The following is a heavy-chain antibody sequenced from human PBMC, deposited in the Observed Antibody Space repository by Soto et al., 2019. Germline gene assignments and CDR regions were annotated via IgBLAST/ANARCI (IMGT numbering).Heavy chain of an antibody. D-gene: IGHD3-22*01. J-gene: IGHJ6*02. CDR3: AKDLEYYDSSGYYYGMDV. CDR2: ISYDGSNK. V-gene: IGHV3-30*18. CDR1: GFTLSSYG. Sequence: LRLSCAASGFTLSSYGMHWVRQAPGKGLEWVAVISYDGSNKYYADSVKGRFTISRDNSKNTLYLQMNSLRAEDTAVYYCAKDLEYYDSSGYYYGMDVWGQGTTVTVSS.